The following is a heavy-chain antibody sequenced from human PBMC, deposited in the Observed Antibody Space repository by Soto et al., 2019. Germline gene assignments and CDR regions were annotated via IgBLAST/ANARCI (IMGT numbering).Heavy chain of an antibody. CDR1: GGSISSGGYY. D-gene: IGHD3-3*01. J-gene: IGHJ3*02. Sequence: SETLSLTCTVSGGSISSGGYYWSWIRQHPGKGLEWIGYIYYSGSTYYNPSLKSRVTISVDTSKNQFSLKLSSVTAAGTAVYYCARTSQHNRITIFGVVTLGDAFDIWGQGTMVTVSS. CDR3: ARTSQHNRITIFGVVTLGDAFDI. CDR2: IYYSGST. V-gene: IGHV4-31*03.